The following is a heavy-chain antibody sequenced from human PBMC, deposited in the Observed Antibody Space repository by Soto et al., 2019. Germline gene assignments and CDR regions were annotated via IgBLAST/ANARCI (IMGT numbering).Heavy chain of an antibody. CDR2: ISSSSSYI. Sequence: EVQLVESGGGLVKPGGSLRLSCAASGFTFSSYSMNWVRQAPGKGLEWVASISSSSSYIYYADSVKGRFTISRDNAKNSLYLQMNGLRAEDTAVYYCASLSIRFWEWLLPPAFDYWGQGTLVTVSS. V-gene: IGHV3-21*01. D-gene: IGHD3-3*01. CDR1: GFTFSSYS. CDR3: ASLSIRFWEWLLPPAFDY. J-gene: IGHJ4*02.